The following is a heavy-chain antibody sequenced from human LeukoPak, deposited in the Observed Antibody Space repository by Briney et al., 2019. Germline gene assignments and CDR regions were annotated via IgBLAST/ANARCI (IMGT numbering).Heavy chain of an antibody. CDR2: INPNSGGT. CDR3: ARDRIVGATEGSYYYGMDV. Sequence: ASVKVSCKASGYTFTGYYMHWVRQAPGQGLEWMGWINPNSGGTNYAQKFQGRVTMTRDTSISTAYMELSRLSSDDTAVYYCARDRIVGATEGSYYYGMDVWGQGTTVTVSS. D-gene: IGHD1-26*01. J-gene: IGHJ6*02. V-gene: IGHV1-2*02. CDR1: GYTFTGYY.